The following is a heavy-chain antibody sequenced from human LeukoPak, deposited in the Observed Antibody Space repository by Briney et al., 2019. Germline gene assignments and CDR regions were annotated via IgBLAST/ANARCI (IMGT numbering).Heavy chain of an antibody. D-gene: IGHD3-22*01. J-gene: IGHJ5*02. V-gene: IGHV3-30*02. CDR3: ARDLGQYYDTSDNWFDP. Sequence: GGSLRLSCAASGFTFSYYGMHWVRQAPGKGLEWVAFIRYKGNEKFYADSVKGRFTISRDNAKNTLNLQMNSLRAEDTAVYYCARDLGQYYDTSDNWFDPWGQGTLVTVSS. CDR2: IRYKGNEK. CDR1: GFTFSYYG.